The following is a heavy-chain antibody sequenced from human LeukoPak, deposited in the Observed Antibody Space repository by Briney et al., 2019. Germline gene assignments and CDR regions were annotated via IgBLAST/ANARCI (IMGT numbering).Heavy chain of an antibody. Sequence: GESLKISCKVSGYTFSSYWIGWVRQMPGEGLEWMGIIYPGDSDTRYSPSFQGQVTIPADTTISTAYLQWTSLKASDTAMYYCARSTGGTGPADYWGQGTLVTVSS. CDR1: GYTFSSYW. J-gene: IGHJ4*02. CDR3: ARSTGGTGPADY. V-gene: IGHV5-51*01. CDR2: IYPGDSDT. D-gene: IGHD2-8*02.